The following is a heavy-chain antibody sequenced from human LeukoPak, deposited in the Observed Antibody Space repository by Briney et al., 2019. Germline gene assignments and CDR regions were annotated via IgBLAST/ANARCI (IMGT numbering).Heavy chain of an antibody. V-gene: IGHV1-2*02. Sequence: GASVNVSCKPSGYTFIDHYLHWVRQAPGQGLESLGWIDPDTGDTNYPQKFQGRVTMSRDTSSSTAYMELNRLRSDDTAVYYCARAGHNSNSGGYDFWGRGTLVTVSS. CDR1: GYTFIDHY. D-gene: IGHD3-22*01. J-gene: IGHJ4*02. CDR2: IDPDTGDT. CDR3: ARAGHNSNSGGYDF.